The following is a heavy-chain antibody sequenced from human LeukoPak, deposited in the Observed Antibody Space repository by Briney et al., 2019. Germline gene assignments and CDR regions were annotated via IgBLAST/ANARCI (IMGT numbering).Heavy chain of an antibody. CDR1: GYTFTSYD. D-gene: IGHD2-15*01. Sequence: EASVKVSSKASGYTFTSYDINWVRQATGQGLEWMEWMNPKSGNTGYAQEFQGRVTMTRNTSISTAYMELSSLRSEDTAAYYCARRSGSSPDYWGQGTLVTVSA. CDR3: ARRSGSSPDY. V-gene: IGHV1-8*01. CDR2: MNPKSGNT. J-gene: IGHJ4*02.